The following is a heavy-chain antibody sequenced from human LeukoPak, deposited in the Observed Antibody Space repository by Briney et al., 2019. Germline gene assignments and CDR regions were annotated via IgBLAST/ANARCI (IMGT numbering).Heavy chain of an antibody. V-gene: IGHV3-15*04. Sequence: GGSLRLSCAASGFTFSNAWMSWVRQAPGKGLEWVGRIESKTDGGTTDYAAPVKGRFTISRDDSKNTLYLQMNSLKTEDTAVYYCTTTTVTTSWGQGTLVTVSS. D-gene: IGHD4-17*01. CDR1: GFTFSNAW. CDR2: IESKTDGGTT. J-gene: IGHJ5*02. CDR3: TTTTVTTS.